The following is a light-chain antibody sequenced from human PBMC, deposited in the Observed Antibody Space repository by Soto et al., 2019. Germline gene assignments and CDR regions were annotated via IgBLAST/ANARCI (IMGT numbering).Light chain of an antibody. CDR2: EVS. J-gene: IGLJ1*01. CDR1: SSDVGAYDF. V-gene: IGLV2-14*01. CDR3: SSYTTSSTLV. Sequence: QSALAQPASVSGSPGQSITISCTGTSSDVGAYDFVSWYQHHPGKAPKLIIYEVSNRPSWVSDRFSSSKSGNTASLTISGLQAEDETDYYCSSYTTSSTLVFGTGTKLTVL.